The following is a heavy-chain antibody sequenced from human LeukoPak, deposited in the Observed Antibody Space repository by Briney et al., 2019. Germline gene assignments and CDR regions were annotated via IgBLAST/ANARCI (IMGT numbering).Heavy chain of an antibody. Sequence: GASVKVSCKASGYTFTSYYMHWVRQAPGQGLEWMGIINPSGGSTSYAQKFQGRVTMTRDTSTSTVYMELSSLRSEDTAVYYCARAIGAAAGTSPAYYFDYWAREPWSPSPQ. D-gene: IGHD6-13*01. CDR3: ARAIGAAAGTSPAYYFDY. CDR2: INPSGGST. J-gene: IGHJ4*02. V-gene: IGHV1-46*01. CDR1: GYTFTSYY.